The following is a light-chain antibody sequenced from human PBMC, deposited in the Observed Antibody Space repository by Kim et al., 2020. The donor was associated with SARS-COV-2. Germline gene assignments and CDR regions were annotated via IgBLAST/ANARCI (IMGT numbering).Light chain of an antibody. V-gene: IGLV1-40*01. CDR1: GAGHD. CDR2: LST. J-gene: IGLJ2*01. CDR3: QSYDYGLGGLI. Sequence: QSVLTQPPSVSGAPGQRVTISCTGAGHDVHWYQLLPGTAPKLLIFLSTKRPSGVPDRFSGSKSGTSASLAITGLQAEDEADYYCQSYDYGLGGLIFGGGTQLTVL.